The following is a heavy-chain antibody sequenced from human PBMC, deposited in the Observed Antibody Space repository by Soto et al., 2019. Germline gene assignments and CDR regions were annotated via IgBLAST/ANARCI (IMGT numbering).Heavy chain of an antibody. V-gene: IGHV3-23*01. CDR1: GFTFSSYA. Sequence: GGSLRLSCAASGFTFSSYAMSWVRQAPGKGLEWVSAISGSGGSTYYADSVKGRFTISRDNSKNTLYLQMNSLRAEDTAVYYCAKDYVYSYGYRHWFDPWGQGTLITVSS. CDR2: ISGSGGST. CDR3: AKDYVYSYGYRHWFDP. J-gene: IGHJ5*02. D-gene: IGHD5-18*01.